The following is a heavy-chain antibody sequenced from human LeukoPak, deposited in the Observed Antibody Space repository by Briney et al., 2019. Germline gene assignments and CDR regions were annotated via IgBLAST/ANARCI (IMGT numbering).Heavy chain of an antibody. CDR3: ARLYDSSGYYYFDY. CDR2: FYPGDSDT. CDR1: GYSFTSYW. V-gene: IGHV5-51*01. J-gene: IGHJ4*02. D-gene: IGHD3-22*01. Sequence: GESLKISCKGSGYSFTSYWIGWVRQMPGKGLEWMGIFYPGDSDTRYSPSFQGQVTISADKSVSTAYLQWSSLKASDTAMYYCARLYDSSGYYYFDYWGQGTLVTVSS.